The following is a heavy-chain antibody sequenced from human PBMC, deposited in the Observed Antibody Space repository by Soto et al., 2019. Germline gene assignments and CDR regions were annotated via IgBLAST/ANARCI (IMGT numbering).Heavy chain of an antibody. CDR2: ISYDGSNK. V-gene: IGHV3-30*18. J-gene: IGHJ4*02. CDR1: GLTFSSYG. Sequence: GGSLRLSCAASGLTFSSYGMHLVRQAPGKGLEWVAVISYDGSNKYYADSVKGRFTISRDNSKNTLYLQMNSLRAEDTAVYYCAKDRQKMATMYQYWGEGTLVTVSS. D-gene: IGHD5-12*01. CDR3: AKDRQKMATMYQY.